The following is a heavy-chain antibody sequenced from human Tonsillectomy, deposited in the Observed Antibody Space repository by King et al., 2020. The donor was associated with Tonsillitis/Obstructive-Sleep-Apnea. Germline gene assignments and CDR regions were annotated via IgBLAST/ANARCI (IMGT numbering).Heavy chain of an antibody. J-gene: IGHJ4*02. V-gene: IGHV3-9*01. CDR3: AKNTGYSYGEFDY. CDR2: ISWTSGRI. CDR1: GFTFDDYA. Sequence: QLVESGGGLVQPGRSLRLSCAASGFTFDDYAMHWVRQAPGKGLEWVSGISWTSGRIGYADSVKGRFTISRDNAKKSLYLQMNSLRGEDTALYYCAKNTGYSYGEFDYWGQGTLVTVSS. D-gene: IGHD5-18*01.